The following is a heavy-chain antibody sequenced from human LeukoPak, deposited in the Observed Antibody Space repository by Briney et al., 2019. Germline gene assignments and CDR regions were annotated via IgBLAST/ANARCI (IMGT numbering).Heavy chain of an antibody. CDR3: ATPPPSRQLLSRGSGSSFDY. D-gene: IGHD3-10*01. Sequence: GGSLRLSCAASGFTFSSYAMSWVRQAPGKGLEGVSAISGSGGSTYYADSVKGRFTISRDNSKNTLYLQMNSLRAEDTAVYYCATPPPSRQLLSRGSGSSFDYWGQGTLVTVSS. CDR2: ISGSGGST. V-gene: IGHV3-23*01. CDR1: GFTFSSYA. J-gene: IGHJ4*02.